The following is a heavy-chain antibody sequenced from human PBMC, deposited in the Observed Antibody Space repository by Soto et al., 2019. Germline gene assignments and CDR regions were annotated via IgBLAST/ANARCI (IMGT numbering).Heavy chain of an antibody. CDR3: ARGRYSSSSNWFDP. CDR2: IYYSGRT. J-gene: IGHJ5*02. CDR1: GGSISSGGYY. D-gene: IGHD6-6*01. Sequence: PWETLSLTCTVSGGSISSGGYYWSWIRHHPGKGLEWIGYIYYSGRTYYNPSLKSRVTISVDTSKNQFSLKLRSVTAADTAVYYCARGRYSSSSNWFDPWGQGTLVTVSS. V-gene: IGHV4-31*03.